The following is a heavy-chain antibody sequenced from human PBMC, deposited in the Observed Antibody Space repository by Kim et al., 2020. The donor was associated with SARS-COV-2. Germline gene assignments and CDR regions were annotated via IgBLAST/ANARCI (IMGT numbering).Heavy chain of an antibody. J-gene: IGHJ4*02. CDR2: IYYSGST. D-gene: IGHD3-10*01. V-gene: IGHV4-39*01. Sequence: SETLSLTCTVSGDFISSNSYYWGWIRQPPGKGLEWIGSIYYSGSTNYNPSLKSRVTISVDTSKNQFSLKLSSVTAADTAVYYCARRGPPLWTFDYWGQGTLVTVSS. CDR3: ARRGPPLWTFDY. CDR1: GDFISSNSYY.